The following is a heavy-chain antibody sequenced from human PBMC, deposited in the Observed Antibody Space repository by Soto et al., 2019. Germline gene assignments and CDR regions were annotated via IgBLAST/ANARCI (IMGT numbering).Heavy chain of an antibody. CDR3: AKGRTYNYANYFDP. CDR2: MSGSGDNT. Sequence: EVQLLESGGDLVQPGGSLRLSCAASGVTFSSYAMSWVRQAPGKGPEWVSSMSGSGDNTYYADSVKGRFIISRDNSKNTLYLQMSSLRVDDTAVYSCAKGRTYNYANYFDPWGQGTLVTVSS. J-gene: IGHJ5*02. CDR1: GVTFSSYA. D-gene: IGHD1-1*01. V-gene: IGHV3-23*01.